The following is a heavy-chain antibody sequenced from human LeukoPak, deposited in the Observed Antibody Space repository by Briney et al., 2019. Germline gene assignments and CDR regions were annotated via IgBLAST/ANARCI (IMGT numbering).Heavy chain of an antibody. CDR3: AHSNVLLWFGESLLRGMDV. V-gene: IGHV2-5*02. CDR1: GFSLSTSGVG. D-gene: IGHD3-10*01. Sequence: SGPTLVNPTQTLTLTCTFSGFSLSTSGVGVGWIRQPPGKALEWLALIYWADDTRYSPSLKSRLTITKDTSKNQVVLTMTNMDPVDTATYYCAHSNVLLWFGESLLRGMDVWGQGTTVTVSS. J-gene: IGHJ6*02. CDR2: IYWADDT.